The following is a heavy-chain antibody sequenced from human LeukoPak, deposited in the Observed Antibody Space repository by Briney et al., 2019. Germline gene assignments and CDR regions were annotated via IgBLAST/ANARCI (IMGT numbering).Heavy chain of an antibody. CDR1: GGSISSSSYY. J-gene: IGHJ4*02. V-gene: IGHV4-39*01. CDR2: IYYSGST. D-gene: IGHD6-6*01. CDR3: ARRSGIAARQLDY. Sequence: PSETLSLTCTVSGGSISSSSYYWDWIRQPPGKGLEWIGNIYYSGSTYYNPSLMSRVTISVDTSKNQFSLKLSSVTAADTAVYYCARRSGIAARQLDYWGQGTLVTVSS.